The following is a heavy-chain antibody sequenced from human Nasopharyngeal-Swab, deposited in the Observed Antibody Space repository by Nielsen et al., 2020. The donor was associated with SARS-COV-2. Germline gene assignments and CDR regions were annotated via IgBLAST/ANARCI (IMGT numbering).Heavy chain of an antibody. Sequence: KVSCKGSGYSFTSYWISWVRQMPGKGLEWMGRIDPSDSYTNYSPSFQGHVTISADKSISTAYLQWSSLKASDTAMYYCAYYGDYTDAFDVWGQGTMVTVSS. CDR2: IDPSDSYT. J-gene: IGHJ3*01. CDR3: AYYGDYTDAFDV. V-gene: IGHV5-10-1*01. D-gene: IGHD4-17*01. CDR1: GYSFTSYW.